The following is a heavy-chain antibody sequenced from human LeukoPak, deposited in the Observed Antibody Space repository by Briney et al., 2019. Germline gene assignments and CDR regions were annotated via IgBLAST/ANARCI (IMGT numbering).Heavy chain of an antibody. CDR1: GGSISSYY. CDR2: IYYSGST. Sequence: SETLSLTCTASGGSISSYYWSWIRQPPGKGLEWIGYIYYSGSTNYNPSLKSRVTISVDTSKNQFSLKLSSVTAADTAVYYCARGGGYDWDFDYWGQGTLVTVSS. CDR3: ARGGGYDWDFDY. J-gene: IGHJ4*02. D-gene: IGHD5-12*01. V-gene: IGHV4-59*01.